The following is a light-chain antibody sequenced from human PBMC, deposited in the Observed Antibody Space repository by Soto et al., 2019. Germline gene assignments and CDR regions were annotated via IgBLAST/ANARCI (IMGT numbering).Light chain of an antibody. CDR1: QSLVHSDGNTY. Sequence: DVVMTQSPLSLPVTLGQPASISCRSSQSLVHSDGNTYLNWFQQRPGQSPRRLIYKVSNRDSGVPDRFSGSGSGTDFTLKISRVEAEDFGVYYCIQTLQTPLTFGGGTKV. J-gene: IGKJ4*01. V-gene: IGKV2-30*02. CDR3: IQTLQTPLT. CDR2: KVS.